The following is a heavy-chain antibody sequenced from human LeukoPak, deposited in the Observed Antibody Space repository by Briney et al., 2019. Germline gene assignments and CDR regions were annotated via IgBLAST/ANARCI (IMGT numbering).Heavy chain of an antibody. CDR2: ISYDGSNK. CDR3: ANSRFYYDSSGYLDY. J-gene: IGHJ4*02. D-gene: IGHD3-22*01. CDR1: GFTFSSYA. V-gene: IGHV3-30*04. Sequence: PGRSLRLSCAASGFTFSSYAMNWVRQAPGKGLEWVAVISYDGSNKYYADSVKGRFTISRGNSENTLYLQMNSLRAEDTAVYYCANSRFYYDSSGYLDYWGQGTLVTVSS.